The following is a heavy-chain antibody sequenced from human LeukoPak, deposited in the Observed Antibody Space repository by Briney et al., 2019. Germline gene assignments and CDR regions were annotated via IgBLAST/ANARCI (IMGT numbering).Heavy chain of an antibody. CDR2: FIPIFGIP. J-gene: IGHJ3*02. CDR1: GGTFSSFA. V-gene: IGHV1-69*13. D-gene: IGHD3-22*01. Sequence: GASVKVSCKASGGTFSSFAISWVRQAPGQGPEWMGGFIPIFGIPNYAPKFQGRVTITADESTSTAYMELSSLRSEDTAVYYCATDLFADYYDSSGYRDAFDIWGQGTMVTVSS. CDR3: ATDLFADYYDSSGYRDAFDI.